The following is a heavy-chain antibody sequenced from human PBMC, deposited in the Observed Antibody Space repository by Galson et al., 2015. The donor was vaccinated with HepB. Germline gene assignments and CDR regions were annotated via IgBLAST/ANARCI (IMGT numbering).Heavy chain of an antibody. J-gene: IGHJ1*01. D-gene: IGHD6-13*01. Sequence: SLRLSCAASGFTFSSYAMSWVRQAPGKGLEWVSAISGSGGSTYYADSGKGRFTISRDNSKNTLYLQMNSLRAEDTAVYYCAKDGLSSSVEYFQYWGQGTLVAVSS. CDR1: GFTFSSYA. V-gene: IGHV3-23*01. CDR3: AKDGLSSSVEYFQY. CDR2: ISGSGGST.